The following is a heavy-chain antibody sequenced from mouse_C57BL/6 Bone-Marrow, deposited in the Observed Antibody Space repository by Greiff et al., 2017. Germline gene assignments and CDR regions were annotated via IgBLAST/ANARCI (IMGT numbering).Heavy chain of an antibody. J-gene: IGHJ1*03. D-gene: IGHD1-1*01. Sequence: DVKLVESGGGLVQPGGSLKLSCAASGFTFSDYYMYWVRQTPEKRLEWVAYISNGGGSTYYPDTVKGRFTISRDNAKNTLYLQMSRLKSEDTAMYSGATYGSSSRRYFDGWGTGTTVTVSS. V-gene: IGHV5-12*01. CDR2: ISNGGGST. CDR1: GFTFSDYY. CDR3: ATYGSSSRRYFDG.